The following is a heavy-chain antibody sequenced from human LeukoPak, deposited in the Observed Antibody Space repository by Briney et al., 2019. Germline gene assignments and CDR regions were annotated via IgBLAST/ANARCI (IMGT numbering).Heavy chain of an antibody. CDR2: IYYSGST. CDR1: GGSISSYY. D-gene: IGHD3-22*01. J-gene: IGHJ5*02. Sequence: SETLSLTCSVSGGSISSYYWSWIRQPPGKGLEWIGYIYYSGSTNYNPSLKSRVIISVDTSKNQFSLKLSSVTAADTAVYYCARGLYDSSGYHNFNWFDPWGQGTLVTVSS. V-gene: IGHV4-59*01. CDR3: ARGLYDSSGYHNFNWFDP.